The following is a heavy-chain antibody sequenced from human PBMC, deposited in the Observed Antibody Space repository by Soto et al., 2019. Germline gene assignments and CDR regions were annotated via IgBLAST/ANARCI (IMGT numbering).Heavy chain of an antibody. J-gene: IGHJ4*02. Sequence: VQLVQSGAEVRKPGESLRISCKGSGYSFSKDWIGWVRQVPGKGLEWMGIIYPDDSDTRYSPSFEGRVTISADKSISTAYLQWSSLKASDTAISYCARSLTSCYYVSWGDYWGQGTLVTVSS. D-gene: IGHD3-10*01. CDR3: ARSLTSCYYVSWGDY. CDR2: IYPDDSDT. CDR1: GYSFSKDW. V-gene: IGHV5-51*01.